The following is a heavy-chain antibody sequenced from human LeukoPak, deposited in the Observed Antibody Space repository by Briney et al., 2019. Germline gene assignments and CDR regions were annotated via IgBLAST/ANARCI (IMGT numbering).Heavy chain of an antibody. CDR2: IYPGDSDT. D-gene: IGHD3-22*01. V-gene: IGHV5-51*01. CDR3: ARSYGYYYDSSGYPY. CDR1: GYSSTSYW. Sequence: GESLKISCKGSGYSSTSYWIDWVRQMPGKGLEWMGIIYPGDSDTRYSPSFQGQVTISADKSISTAYLQWSSLKASDTAMYYCARSYGYYYDSSGYPYWGQGTLVTVSS. J-gene: IGHJ4*02.